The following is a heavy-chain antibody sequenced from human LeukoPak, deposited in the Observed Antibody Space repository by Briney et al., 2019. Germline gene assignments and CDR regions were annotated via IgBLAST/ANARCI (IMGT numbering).Heavy chain of an antibody. Sequence: SVKVSCKASGGTFSSYAISWVRQAPGQGLEWMGGIIPIFGTANYAQKFQGRVTITADESTSTAYMELSSLRSEDTAVYYCARGFAYDSSGYYLPDHYWGQGTLVTVSS. CDR2: IIPIFGTA. V-gene: IGHV1-69*13. J-gene: IGHJ4*02. CDR1: GGTFSSYA. D-gene: IGHD3-22*01. CDR3: ARGFAYDSSGYYLPDHY.